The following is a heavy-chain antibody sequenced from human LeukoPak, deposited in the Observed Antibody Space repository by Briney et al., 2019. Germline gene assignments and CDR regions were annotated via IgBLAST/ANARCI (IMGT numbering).Heavy chain of an antibody. Sequence: SETLSLTCTVSGGSVNSDNHYWYWIRQPPGKGLEWLGHLYFTGSTLYNPSVKTRVIMSVDTSKNQFSLNLNSVTAADTAIYYCARRYFASGSLETWGQGALVTVSA. V-gene: IGHV4-61*01. CDR1: GGSVNSDNHY. J-gene: IGHJ5*02. CDR3: ARRYFASGSLET. CDR2: LYFTGST. D-gene: IGHD3-10*01.